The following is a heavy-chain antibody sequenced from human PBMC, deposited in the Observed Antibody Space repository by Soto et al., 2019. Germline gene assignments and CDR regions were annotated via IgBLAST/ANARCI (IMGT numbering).Heavy chain of an antibody. J-gene: IGHJ4*02. V-gene: IGHV1-69*12. D-gene: IGHD2-21*01. Sequence: QVQLVQSGAEVKKPGSSVKVSCKASGGTFSSYTINWVRQAAGQGLEWMGGIIPIFGTANYAQKFQGRVTITADESTSTAYMELSSLRSEDTAVYYCARVGADTGIPDDYWGQGTLVTVSS. CDR2: IIPIFGTA. CDR3: ARVGADTGIPDDY. CDR1: GGTFSSYT.